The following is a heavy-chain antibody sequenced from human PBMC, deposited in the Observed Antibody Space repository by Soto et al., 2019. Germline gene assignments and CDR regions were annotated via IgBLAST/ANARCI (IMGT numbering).Heavy chain of an antibody. Sequence: QVQLVESGGGVVQPGRSLRLSCAASGFTFSSYAMHWVRQAPGKGLEWVAVISYDGSNKYYADSVKGRFTISRDNSKNTLYLQMNSLRAEDTAVYYCGREGGGAGRDYYDSSGYYLDYWGQGTLVTVSS. CDR2: ISYDGSNK. V-gene: IGHV3-30-3*01. CDR1: GFTFSSYA. D-gene: IGHD3-22*01. J-gene: IGHJ4*02. CDR3: GREGGGAGRDYYDSSGYYLDY.